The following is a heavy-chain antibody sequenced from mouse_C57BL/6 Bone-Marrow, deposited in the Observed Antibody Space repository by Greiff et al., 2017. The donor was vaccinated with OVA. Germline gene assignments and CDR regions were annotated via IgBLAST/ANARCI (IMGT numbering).Heavy chain of an antibody. CDR3: ARKGRYAMDY. J-gene: IGHJ4*01. Sequence: EVKLQQSGPELVKPGASVKISCKASGYTFTDYYMNWVKQSHGKSLEWIGDINPNNGGTSYNQKFKGKATLTVDKSSSTAYMELRSLTSEDSAVYYCARKGRYAMDYWGQGTSVTVSS. CDR1: GYTFTDYY. V-gene: IGHV1-26*01. CDR2: INPNNGGT.